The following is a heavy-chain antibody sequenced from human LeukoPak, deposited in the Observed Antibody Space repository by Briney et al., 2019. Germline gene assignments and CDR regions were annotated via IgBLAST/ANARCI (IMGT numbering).Heavy chain of an antibody. CDR1: GYTFTGYY. CDR3: AREGNNDSSGLADAFDI. Sequence: ASVKVSCKASGYTFTGYYMHWVRQAPGQGLEWMGWINPNSGGTNYAQKFQGRVTMTRDTSISTAYMELSRLRSEDTAVYYCAREGNNDSSGLADAFDIWGQGTMVTVSS. D-gene: IGHD3-22*01. J-gene: IGHJ3*02. CDR2: INPNSGGT. V-gene: IGHV1-2*02.